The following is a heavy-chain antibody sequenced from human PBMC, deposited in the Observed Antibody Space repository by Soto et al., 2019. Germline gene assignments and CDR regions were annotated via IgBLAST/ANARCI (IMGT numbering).Heavy chain of an antibody. V-gene: IGHV1-46*01. CDR3: ARGQGLGDGSGYSDAFDI. CDR1: GYTFTSYY. Sequence: ASVKVSCKASGYTFTSYYVHWVRQAPGQGLEWMGIINPSGGSTSYAQKFQGRVTMTGDTSTNTVYMELSSLRSEDTAVYYCARGQGLGDGSGYSDAFDIWGPGTMVTVSS. J-gene: IGHJ3*02. D-gene: IGHD3-22*01. CDR2: INPSGGST.